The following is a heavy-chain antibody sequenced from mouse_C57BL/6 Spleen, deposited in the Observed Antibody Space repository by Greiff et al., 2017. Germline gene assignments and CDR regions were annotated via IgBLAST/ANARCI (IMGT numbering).Heavy chain of an antibody. V-gene: IGHV5-4*01. Sequence: DVKLVESGGGLVKPGGSLKLSCAASGFTFSSYAMSWVRQTPEKRLEWVATISDGGSYTYYPDNVKGRFTISRDNAKNNLYLQMSHLKSEDTAMYYCARDYSNDYYAMDYWGQGTSVTVSS. J-gene: IGHJ4*01. CDR2: ISDGGSYT. CDR3: ARDYSNDYYAMDY. D-gene: IGHD2-5*01. CDR1: GFTFSSYA.